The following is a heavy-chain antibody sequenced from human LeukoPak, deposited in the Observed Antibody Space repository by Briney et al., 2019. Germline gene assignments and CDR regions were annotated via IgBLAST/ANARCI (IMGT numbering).Heavy chain of an antibody. CDR1: GYTFTGYY. V-gene: IGHV1-2*06. D-gene: IGHD3-10*01. J-gene: IGHJ4*02. CDR2: INPDSGGP. Sequence: ASVKVSCKASGYTFTGYYIHWMRQAPGQGREWMGRINPDSGGPNYAHKFQGRGTMTRDTSISTAYMDLSRLTSDDTAVYFCARDRGKVANDYWGQGTLVIVSS. CDR3: ARDRGKVANDY.